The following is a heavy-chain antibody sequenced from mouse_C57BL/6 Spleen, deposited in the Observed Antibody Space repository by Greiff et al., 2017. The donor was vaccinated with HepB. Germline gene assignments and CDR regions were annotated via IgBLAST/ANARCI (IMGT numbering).Heavy chain of an antibody. Sequence: VMLVESGPGLVQPSQRLSITCTVSGFSFTSYGVHWVRQSPGKGLEWLGVIWSGGSTDYNAAFISRLSISKDNSKSQVFFKMNSLQADDTAIYYCAREGTTVVATFDYWGQGTTLTVSS. V-gene: IGHV2-2*01. CDR3: AREGTTVVATFDY. CDR1: GFSFTSYG. J-gene: IGHJ2*01. CDR2: IWSGGST. D-gene: IGHD1-1*01.